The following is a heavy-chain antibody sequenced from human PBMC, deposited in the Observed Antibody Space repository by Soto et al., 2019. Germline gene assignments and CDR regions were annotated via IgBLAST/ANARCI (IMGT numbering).Heavy chain of an antibody. D-gene: IGHD6-13*01. CDR2: IYYSGST. J-gene: IGHJ4*02. V-gene: IGHV4-39*01. CDR3: ARPAFLAAGTTAPSGVYGSDY. Sequence: SETLSLTCTVSGGSISSSSYYWGWIRQPPGKGLEWIGSIYYSGSTYYNPSLKSRVTISVDTSKNQFSLKLSSVTAADTAVYYCARPAFLAAGTTAPSGVYGSDYWGQGTLVTVSS. CDR1: GGSISSSSYY.